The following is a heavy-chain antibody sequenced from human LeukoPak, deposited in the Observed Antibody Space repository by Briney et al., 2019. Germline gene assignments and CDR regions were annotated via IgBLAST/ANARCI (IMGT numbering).Heavy chain of an antibody. CDR3: AKVPYPYSGSLYYFDY. V-gene: IGHV3-23*01. J-gene: IGHJ4*02. D-gene: IGHD1-26*01. CDR1: GFTFSSYG. CDR2: ISGSGGST. Sequence: GGSLRLSCAASGFTFSSYGMSWVRQAPGKGLEWVSAISGSGGSTYYADSVKGRFTISRDNSKNTLYLQMNSLRAEDTAVYYCAKVPYPYSGSLYYFDYWGQGTLVTVSS.